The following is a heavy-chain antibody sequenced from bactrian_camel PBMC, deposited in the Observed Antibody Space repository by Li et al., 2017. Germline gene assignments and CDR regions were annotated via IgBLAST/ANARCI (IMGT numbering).Heavy chain of an antibody. CDR1: GYTTTNYC. J-gene: IGHJ6*01. CDR2: IDSDGST. Sequence: DVQLVESGGDSVQARGSLRLSCAASGYTTTNYCMGWFRQAPGNEREGVAAIDSDGSTRYADSGKGRFTISKDDAKNEVYLQMSSLKPGDTAVYYCAALDTFHVAMVTATPTSCPDFAYFGQGTQVTVS. V-gene: IGHV3S10*01. D-gene: IGHD2*01. CDR3: AALDTFHVAMVTATPTSCPDFAY.